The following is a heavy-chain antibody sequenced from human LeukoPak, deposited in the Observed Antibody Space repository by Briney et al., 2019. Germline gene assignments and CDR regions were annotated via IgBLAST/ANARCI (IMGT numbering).Heavy chain of an antibody. CDR3: AKDAVEMATTPFDY. Sequence: PGGSLRLSCAASGVTFSSYARSWVRQAPGKGLEWVSAISGSGGSTYYADSVKGRFTISRDNAKNPLYLQMNSLRAEDTAVYYCAKDAVEMATTPFDYWGQGNLVTVSS. CDR2: ISGSGGST. V-gene: IGHV3-23*01. D-gene: IGHD5-24*01. J-gene: IGHJ4*02. CDR1: GVTFSSYA.